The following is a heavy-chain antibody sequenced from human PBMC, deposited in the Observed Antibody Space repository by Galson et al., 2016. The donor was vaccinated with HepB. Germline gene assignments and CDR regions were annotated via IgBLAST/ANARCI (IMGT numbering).Heavy chain of an antibody. CDR2: ISSSSTYI. V-gene: IGHV3-21*04. CDR3: AKHADTETPDYYYYYMDV. J-gene: IGHJ6*03. CDR1: GFTFSSYS. Sequence: SLRLSCAASGFTFSSYSMNWVRQAPGKGLEWVASISSSSTYIYYADTVKGRFTISRNNAKNTLYLQMNSLRAEDTAVYLCAKHADTETPDYYYYYMDVWGQGTTVTVSS. D-gene: IGHD5-18*01.